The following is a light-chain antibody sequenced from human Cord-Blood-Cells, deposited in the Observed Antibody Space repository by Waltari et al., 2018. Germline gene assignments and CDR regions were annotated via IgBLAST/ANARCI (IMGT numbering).Light chain of an antibody. CDR2: AAS. Sequence: IQMTQSPSSLSASVGDRVTIPCRASQSISSYLNWYQQKPGKAPKLLIYAASSLQSGVPSRFSGSGSGTDFTLTISSLQPEDFATYYCQQSYSTPPALTFGGGTKVEIK. CDR1: QSISSY. CDR3: QQSYSTPPALT. J-gene: IGKJ4*01. V-gene: IGKV1-39*01.